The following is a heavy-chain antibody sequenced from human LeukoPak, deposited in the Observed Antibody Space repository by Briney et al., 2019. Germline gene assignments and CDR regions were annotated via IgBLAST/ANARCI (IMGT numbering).Heavy chain of an antibody. CDR2: IYTSGST. Sequence: PSETLSLTCTVSGGSISSYYWSWIRQPAGKGLEWIGRIYTSGSTNYNPSLKSRVTMSVDTSKNQFSLKLSSVTAADTAVYYCARQVAPRYYYYYYMDVWGKGTTVTVSS. D-gene: IGHD3-9*01. CDR3: ARQVAPRYYYYYYMDV. CDR1: GGSISSYY. J-gene: IGHJ6*03. V-gene: IGHV4-4*07.